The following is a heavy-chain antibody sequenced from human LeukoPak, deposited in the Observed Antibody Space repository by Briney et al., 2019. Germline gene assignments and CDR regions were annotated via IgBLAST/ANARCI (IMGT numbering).Heavy chain of an antibody. CDR3: AKNGGAQGYSSGWYPSY. D-gene: IGHD6-19*01. J-gene: IGHJ4*02. V-gene: IGHV3-30*02. CDR1: GFTFSSYG. CDR2: ISYDGSNK. Sequence: QAGGSLRLSCAASGFTFSSYGMHWVRQAPGKGLEWVAFISYDGSNKYYADSVKGRFTISRDNSKNTLYLQMNSLRAEDTAVYYCAKNGGAQGYSSGWYPSYWGQGTLVTVSS.